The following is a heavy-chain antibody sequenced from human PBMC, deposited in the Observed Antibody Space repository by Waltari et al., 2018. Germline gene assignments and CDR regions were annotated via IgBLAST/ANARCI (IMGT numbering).Heavy chain of an antibody. CDR1: GGSISSSSYY. Sequence: QLQLQESGPGLVKPSETLSLTCTVSGGSISSSSYYWGWIRQPPGKGLEWIGSIHYSGNTYDNRALKSRVTITVDTSKNQFSLKLSSVTAADTAMYYCARRLLTTVSPFDYWGQGTLVTVSS. J-gene: IGHJ4*02. CDR2: IHYSGNT. V-gene: IGHV4-39*07. D-gene: IGHD4-17*01. CDR3: ARRLLTTVSPFDY.